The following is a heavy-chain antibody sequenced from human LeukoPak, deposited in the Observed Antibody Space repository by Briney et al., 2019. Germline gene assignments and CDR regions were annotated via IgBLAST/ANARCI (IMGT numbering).Heavy chain of an antibody. CDR2: IYTSGST. J-gene: IGHJ6*03. V-gene: IGHV4-4*07. D-gene: IGHD6-6*01. CDR1: GGSISSYY. CDR3: ARGAARRPFYYYYYMDV. Sequence: SETLSLTCTVSGGSISSYYWSWIRQPAGKGLEWIGRIYTSGSTNYNPSLKSRVTMSVDTSKNQFSLKLSSVTAADTAVYYCARGAARRPFYYYYYMDVWGKGTTVTVSS.